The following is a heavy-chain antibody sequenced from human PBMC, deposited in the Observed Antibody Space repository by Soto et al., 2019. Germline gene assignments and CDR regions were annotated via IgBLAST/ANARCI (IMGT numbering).Heavy chain of an antibody. Sequence: GGSLRLSCAASGFTFSSYAMHWVRQAPGKGLEWVAVISYDGSNKYYADSVKGRFTISRDNSKNTLYLQMNSLRAEDTAVYYCARARGGNPDYFDYWGQGTLVTVSS. V-gene: IGHV3-30-3*01. CDR1: GFTFSSYA. CDR3: ARARGGNPDYFDY. D-gene: IGHD2-15*01. J-gene: IGHJ4*02. CDR2: ISYDGSNK.